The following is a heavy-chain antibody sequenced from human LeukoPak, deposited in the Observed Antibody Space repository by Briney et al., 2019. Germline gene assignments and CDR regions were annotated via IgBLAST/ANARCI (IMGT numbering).Heavy chain of an antibody. J-gene: IGHJ4*01. CDR1: GGSISDSLYH. D-gene: IGHD1-26*01. CDR2: VYYRGNT. CDR3: SRLFSGSPGDY. Sequence: SETLSLTCAVSGGSISDSLYHWGWTRQPPGKGLEWIGSVYYRGNTYYNPSLKSRVTISVDMSKNQFSLKVNSVTAADTAVYLCSRLFSGSPGDYWGQGILVTVSS. V-gene: IGHV4-39*01.